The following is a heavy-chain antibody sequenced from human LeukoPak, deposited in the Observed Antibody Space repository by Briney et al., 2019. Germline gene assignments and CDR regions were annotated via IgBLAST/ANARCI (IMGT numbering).Heavy chain of an antibody. CDR3: AGCPRWAHFDY. J-gene: IGHJ4*02. V-gene: IGHV3-48*03. CDR2: ISSSGRAI. CDR1: GFTFSSYE. D-gene: IGHD4-23*01. Sequence: SGGSLRLSCAGSGFTFSSYEMNWVRQAPGKGLEWVSYISSSGRAIYYADSVKGRFTVSRDNAKNSLYLQMNSLRAEDTAVYYCAGCPRWAHFDYWGQGTLVTVSP.